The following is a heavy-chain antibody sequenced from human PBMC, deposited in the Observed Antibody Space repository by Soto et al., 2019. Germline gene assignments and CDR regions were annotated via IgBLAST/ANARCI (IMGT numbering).Heavy chain of an antibody. J-gene: IGHJ6*02. CDR1: GFTFSSYG. D-gene: IGHD1-26*01. CDR2: ISYDGSNK. Sequence: QVQLVESGGGVVQPGRSLRLSCAVSGFTFSSYGMHWVRQAPGKGLEWVAVISYDGSNKYYADSVKGRFTISRDNSNNTLYLQMNSLRAEDTAVYFCAKTVGGWETLPDHYYGMDVWGQGTTVTVSS. V-gene: IGHV3-30*18. CDR3: AKTVGGWETLPDHYYGMDV.